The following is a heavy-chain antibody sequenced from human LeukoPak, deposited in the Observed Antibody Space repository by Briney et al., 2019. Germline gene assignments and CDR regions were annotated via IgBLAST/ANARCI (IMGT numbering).Heavy chain of an antibody. Sequence: GGSLRLSCAASGFTFSDYYMSWIRQAPGKGLEWVSYISSSGNTIYYADSVKGRFTISRDNAKNSLYLQMNSLRAEDTAVYFCARVKYYYDSSGYYEYYFDYWGQGTLVTVSS. CDR2: ISSSGNTI. D-gene: IGHD3-22*01. CDR3: ARVKYYYDSSGYYEYYFDY. J-gene: IGHJ4*02. V-gene: IGHV3-11*01. CDR1: GFTFSDYY.